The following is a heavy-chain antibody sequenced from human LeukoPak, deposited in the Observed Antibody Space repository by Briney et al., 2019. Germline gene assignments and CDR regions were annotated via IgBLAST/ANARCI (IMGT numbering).Heavy chain of an antibody. Sequence: GSLRLSCAASGLTFSDYYMSWIRQAPGKGLECVSFISSSGSTIYHADSMKGRFTISRDNAKNSVYLQMNSLRAEDTAVYYCARGLGYCSGGSCPRRAFDIWGQGTMVTVSS. CDR3: ARGLGYCSGGSCPRRAFDI. D-gene: IGHD2-15*01. V-gene: IGHV3-11*01. CDR2: ISSSGSTI. J-gene: IGHJ3*02. CDR1: GLTFSDYY.